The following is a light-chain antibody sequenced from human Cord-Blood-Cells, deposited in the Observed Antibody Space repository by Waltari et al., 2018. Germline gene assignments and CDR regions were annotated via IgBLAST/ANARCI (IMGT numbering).Light chain of an antibody. J-gene: IGKJ4*01. Sequence: EIVLTQSPGTLSLSPGERATLSCRASQSVSSSYLAWYQQKPGQAPRLLIYGASSRATGIPDRFSGSGSGTDFTLTISGREPEDFAVYYCQQYGSSPLTFGGGTKVEIK. CDR1: QSVSSSY. CDR2: GAS. V-gene: IGKV3-20*01. CDR3: QQYGSSPLT.